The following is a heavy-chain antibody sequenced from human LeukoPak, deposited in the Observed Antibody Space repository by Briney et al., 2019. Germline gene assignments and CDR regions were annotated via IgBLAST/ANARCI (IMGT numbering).Heavy chain of an antibody. V-gene: IGHV3-23*01. CDR3: AKEYCSGGSCPVDY. Sequence: GGSLELSCAASGFPFSSYAMSWVRPAPGKGLGGGSAISGSGGSTYYADSVKGRFTISRDNSKNTLYLQMNSLRAEDTAVYYCAKEYCSGGSCPVDYWGQGTLVTVSS. D-gene: IGHD2-15*01. CDR2: ISGSGGST. CDR1: GFPFSSYA. J-gene: IGHJ4*02.